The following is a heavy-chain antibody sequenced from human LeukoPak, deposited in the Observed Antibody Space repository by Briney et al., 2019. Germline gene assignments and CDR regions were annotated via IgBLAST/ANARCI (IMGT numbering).Heavy chain of an antibody. CDR1: GFIFSSYS. J-gene: IGHJ4*02. D-gene: IGHD4-11*01. CDR3: ARGGKLDYPFDY. V-gene: IGHV3-21*01. Sequence: GGSLRLSCAASGFIFSSYSMNWVRQAPGKGLEWVSSISDSRDYIYYADSVKGRFSISTDNAKNSLSLQMNSLRAEDTAVYYCARGGKLDYPFDYWGQETLVTVSS. CDR2: ISDSRDYI.